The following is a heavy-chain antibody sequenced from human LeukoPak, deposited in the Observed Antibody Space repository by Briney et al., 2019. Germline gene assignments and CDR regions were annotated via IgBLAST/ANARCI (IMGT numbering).Heavy chain of an antibody. CDR1: GYSFTSYW. V-gene: IGHV5-51*01. CDR2: IYPGDSDT. D-gene: IGHD2-15*01. J-gene: IGHJ4*02. CDR3: ASLVGYCSGGSCYESDY. Sequence: GESLKISCKGSGYSFTSYWIGWVRQMPGKGLEWMGIIYPGDSDTRYSPSFQGQVTISADKSISTAYLQWSSLKASDTAMYYCASLVGYCSGGSCYESDYWGQGTLVTVSS.